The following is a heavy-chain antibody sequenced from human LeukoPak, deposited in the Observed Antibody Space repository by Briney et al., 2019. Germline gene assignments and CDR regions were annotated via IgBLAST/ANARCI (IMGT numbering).Heavy chain of an antibody. CDR2: ISGSGGNT. Sequence: PGGSLRLSCAASGFTFSRYDMSWVRQAPGKGLEWVSAISGSGGNTYYADSVKGRFSISRDNAKNSLYLQMNSLRAEDTAVYYCARDLITMVRGVDYWGQGTLVTVSS. D-gene: IGHD3-10*01. V-gene: IGHV3-23*01. CDR1: GFTFSRYD. J-gene: IGHJ4*02. CDR3: ARDLITMVRGVDY.